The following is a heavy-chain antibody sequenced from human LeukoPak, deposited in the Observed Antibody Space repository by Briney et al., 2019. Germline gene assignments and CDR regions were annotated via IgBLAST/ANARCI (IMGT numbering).Heavy chain of an antibody. CDR2: ISATGGST. J-gene: IGHJ4*02. CDR1: GFTFSSYA. CDR3: ANRPLDY. Sequence: PGGSLRLSCAASGFTFSSYAMSWVRQAPGKGLEWVSAISATGGSTYYADSVKGRFIISRDNSKSTLYLQINTLRAEDTAVYYCANRPLDYWGQGTLVTVSS. V-gene: IGHV3-23*01.